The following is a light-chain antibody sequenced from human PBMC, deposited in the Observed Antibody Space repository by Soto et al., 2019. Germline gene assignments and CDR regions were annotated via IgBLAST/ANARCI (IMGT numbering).Light chain of an antibody. Sequence: EVVLTQSPGTLSLSPGERATLSCRASQSVNSNYFAWYQQRLGQAPRLLIYGVSNRATGIPDRFSGSGSGTDFTLTISRLEPEDFAVYYCQQYDSSHLTFGGGIKVEIK. J-gene: IGKJ4*01. CDR1: QSVNSNY. V-gene: IGKV3-20*01. CDR3: QQYDSSHLT. CDR2: GVS.